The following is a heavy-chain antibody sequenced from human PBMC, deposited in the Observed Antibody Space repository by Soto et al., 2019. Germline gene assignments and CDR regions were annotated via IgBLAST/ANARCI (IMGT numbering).Heavy chain of an antibody. Sequence: PGGSLRLSCAVSGFTFRNHWMNWVRQAPGKGLEWVANIKEDGGEMYYVDSVKGRFTISRDNAKNSLYLQMNSLRAEDTAVYYCAKGWELLVRAAFDIWGQGTMVTVSS. V-gene: IGHV3-7*01. CDR1: GFTFRNHW. D-gene: IGHD1-26*01. CDR2: IKEDGGEM. J-gene: IGHJ3*02. CDR3: AKGWELLVRAAFDI.